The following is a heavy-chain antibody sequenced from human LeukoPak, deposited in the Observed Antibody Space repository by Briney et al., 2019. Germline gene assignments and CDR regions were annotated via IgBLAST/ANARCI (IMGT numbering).Heavy chain of an antibody. CDR3: AKEQLSTGMDV. CDR1: GFTFDDYA. Sequence: GRSLRLSCAASGFTFDDYAMHWVRQAPGKGLEWVSGISWNSGSIGYADSVKGRFTISRDNAKNSLYLQMNSPRAEDTALYYCAKEQLSTGMDVWGKGTTVTVSS. CDR2: ISWNSGSI. V-gene: IGHV3-9*01. J-gene: IGHJ6*03. D-gene: IGHD6-6*01.